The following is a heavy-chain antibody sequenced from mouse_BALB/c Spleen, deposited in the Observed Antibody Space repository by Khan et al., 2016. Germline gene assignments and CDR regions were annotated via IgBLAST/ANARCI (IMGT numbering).Heavy chain of an antibody. CDR3: AKLTGTRESMDY. Sequence: QVQLPQSGAELLRPGSSVKISCKASGYAFSSYWMNWVKQRPGQGLEWIGQIYPGDGDPNYTGKFKGKATLPAAKSSSHAYMQLSNLTSEDSEVYFCAKLTGTRESMDYWGQGTSVTVSS. CDR1: GYAFSSYW. V-gene: IGHV1-80*01. CDR2: IYPGDGDP. J-gene: IGHJ4*01. D-gene: IGHD4-1*01.